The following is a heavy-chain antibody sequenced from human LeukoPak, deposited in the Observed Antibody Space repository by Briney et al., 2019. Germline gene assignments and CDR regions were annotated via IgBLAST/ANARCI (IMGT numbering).Heavy chain of an antibody. CDR3: ASFRVPAAAADVRAPLRY. V-gene: IGHV3-30*02. D-gene: IGHD2-2*01. J-gene: IGHJ4*02. Sequence: GGSLRLSCAASGFTFSSYGMHWVRQDPGKGLEWVAFIRSDGSEKYYADSVKGRFTISRDNSKNTLYLQMNSLRPEDTAVYYCASFRVPAAAADVRAPLRYWGQGTLVTVSS. CDR2: IRSDGSEK. CDR1: GFTFSSYG.